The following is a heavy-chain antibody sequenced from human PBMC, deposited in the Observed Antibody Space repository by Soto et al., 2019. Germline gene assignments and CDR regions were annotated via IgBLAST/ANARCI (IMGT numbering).Heavy chain of an antibody. V-gene: IGHV4-4*02. D-gene: IGHD2-8*02. CDR1: GGSFTSNNW. CDR3: ESRAPCTSVEY. CDR2: IYRTGST. Sequence: SETLSLTCAVSGGSFTSNNWWTWVRQPPGQGLEWIGEIYRTGSTNYNPSLKSRVTISLDKSENQFSLKVTSLTAADTAVYYCESRAPCTSVEYWGQVTLVTVSS. J-gene: IGHJ4*02.